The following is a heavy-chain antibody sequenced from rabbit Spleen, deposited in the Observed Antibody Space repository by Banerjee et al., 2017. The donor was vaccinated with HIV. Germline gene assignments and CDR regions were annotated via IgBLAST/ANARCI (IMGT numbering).Heavy chain of an antibody. Sequence: EQLEESGGGLVKPEGSLTLTCKASGVSFSDKDVMCWVRQAPGKGLEWIACIDTGSRDFTYYANWAKGRFTISKTSSTTVTLQMTSLTAADTATYFCAGDGHVSYAGAKLWGPGTLVTVS. D-gene: IGHD4-2*01. V-gene: IGHV1S45*01. J-gene: IGHJ4*01. CDR2: IDTGSRDFT. CDR1: GVSFSDKDV. CDR3: AGDGHVSYAGAKL.